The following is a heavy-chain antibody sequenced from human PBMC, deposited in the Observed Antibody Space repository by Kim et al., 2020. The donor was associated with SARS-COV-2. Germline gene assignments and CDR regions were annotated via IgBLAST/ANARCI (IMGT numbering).Heavy chain of an antibody. CDR1: GFTFSSYG. D-gene: IGHD6-19*01. J-gene: IGHJ6*02. CDR2: ISYDGSNK. Sequence: GGSLRLSCAASGFTFSSYGMHWVRQAPGKGLEWVAVISYDGSNKYYADSVKGRFTISRDNSKNTLYLQMNSLRAEDTAVYYCAKDDFPSWLAAYYYYGMDAWGQGTTLTVSS. CDR3: AKDDFPSWLAAYYYYGMDA. V-gene: IGHV3-30*18.